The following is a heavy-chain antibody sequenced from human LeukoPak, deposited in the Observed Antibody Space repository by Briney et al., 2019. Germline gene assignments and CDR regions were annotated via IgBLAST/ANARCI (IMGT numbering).Heavy chain of an antibody. CDR2: INPNSGGT. Sequence: ASVKVSCKASGYTFTGYYMHWVRQAPGQGLEWMGRINPNSGGTNYAQKFQGRVTMTRDTSISTAYMELSRLRSDDTAVYYCARVTYYDFWSGYYTDKYYFDYWGQGTLVTVSS. J-gene: IGHJ4*02. CDR1: GYTFTGYY. CDR3: ARVTYYDFWSGYYTDKYYFDY. V-gene: IGHV1-2*06. D-gene: IGHD3-3*01.